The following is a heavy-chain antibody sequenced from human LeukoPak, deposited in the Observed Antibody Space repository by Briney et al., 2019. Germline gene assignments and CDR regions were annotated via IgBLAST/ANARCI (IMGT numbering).Heavy chain of an antibody. CDR2: INPNSGGT. CDR3: AREYYDFWSGYYLTFDY. J-gene: IGHJ4*02. V-gene: IGHV1-2*02. D-gene: IGHD3-3*01. Sequence: GASVKVSCKASGYTFTGYYMHWVRQAPGHGLEWMGWINPNSGGTNYAQKFQGRVTMTRDTSISTAYMELSRLRSDDTAVYYCAREYYDFWSGYYLTFDYWGQGTLVTVSS. CDR1: GYTFTGYY.